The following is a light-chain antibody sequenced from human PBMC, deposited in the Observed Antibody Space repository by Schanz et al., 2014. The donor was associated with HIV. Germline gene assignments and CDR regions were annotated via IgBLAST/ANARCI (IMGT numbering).Light chain of an antibody. CDR3: CSFAGTIWV. J-gene: IGLJ3*02. V-gene: IGLV2-8*01. CDR1: SSDVGGYYY. CDR2: EVT. Sequence: QSALTQPPSASGSPGQSVNISCTGTSSDVGGYYYVSWYQQHPGKAPKLMIYEVTKRPSGVPDRFSGSKSGNTASLTISGLQAEDEADYYCCSFAGTIWVFGGGTKLTVL.